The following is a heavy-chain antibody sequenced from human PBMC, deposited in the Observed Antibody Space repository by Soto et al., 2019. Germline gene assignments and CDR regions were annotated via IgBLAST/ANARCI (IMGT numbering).Heavy chain of an antibody. V-gene: IGHV3-30*18. Sequence: QVQLVESGGGVVQPGRSLRLSCAASGFTFTSYGMHWVRQAPGKGLEWVSVIAYGGIDKYYGSSVKGRFTTSRDSSKNTLYLQMASLSAEDTAVYYCAKGSYGWRYGMDVWGRGTTVIVSS. D-gene: IGHD2-8*02. CDR3: AKGSYGWRYGMDV. CDR2: IAYGGIDK. CDR1: GFTFTSYG. J-gene: IGHJ6*02.